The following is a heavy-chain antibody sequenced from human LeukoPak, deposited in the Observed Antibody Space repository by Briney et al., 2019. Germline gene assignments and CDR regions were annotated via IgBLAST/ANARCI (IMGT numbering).Heavy chain of an antibody. CDR1: GYTFTSYG. D-gene: IGHD3-10*01. CDR2: ISAYNGNT. CDR3: AREGNYYYGSGTRAFDY. V-gene: IGHV1-18*01. J-gene: IGHJ4*02. Sequence: ASVKVSCKASGYTFTSYGISWVRQAPGQGLEWMGWISAYNGNTNYAQKRQGRVTMTEDTSTSTAYMELRSLRSDDTAVYYCAREGNYYYGSGTRAFDYWGQGTLVTVPS.